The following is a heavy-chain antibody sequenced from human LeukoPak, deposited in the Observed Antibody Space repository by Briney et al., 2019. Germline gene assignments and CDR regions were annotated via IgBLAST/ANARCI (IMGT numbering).Heavy chain of an antibody. CDR3: ARKSASGNYPLDY. CDR1: EFSVGSNY. Sequence: PGGSLRLSCAASEFSVGSNYMTWVRQAPGKGLEWVSLIYSGGSTYYADSVKGRFTISRDNSKNTLYLQMSSLRAEDTALYYCARKSASGNYPLDYWGQGTLVTVSS. V-gene: IGHV3-66*01. CDR2: IYSGGST. J-gene: IGHJ4*02. D-gene: IGHD3-10*01.